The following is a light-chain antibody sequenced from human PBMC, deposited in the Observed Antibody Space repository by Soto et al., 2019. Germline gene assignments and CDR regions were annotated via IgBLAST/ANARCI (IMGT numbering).Light chain of an antibody. Sequence: DIQMTQSPSSQSASVGDRVTITCRASQSINSYLNWYQQKPGKAPKLLIYAASSLQSGVPSRCSGSGSETDFTLTITSLQPDDFATYYCQQSFSNPRTFGQGTRVYI. CDR1: QSINSY. CDR2: AAS. V-gene: IGKV1-39*01. J-gene: IGKJ1*01. CDR3: QQSFSNPRT.